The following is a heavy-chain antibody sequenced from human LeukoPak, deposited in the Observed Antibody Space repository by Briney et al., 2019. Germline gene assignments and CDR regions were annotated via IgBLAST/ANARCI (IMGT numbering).Heavy chain of an antibody. D-gene: IGHD3-22*01. CDR1: GYTLTELS. V-gene: IGHV1-46*01. J-gene: IGHJ4*02. Sequence: GASVKVSCKVSGYTLTELSMHWVRQAPGQGLEWMGIINPSGGSTSYAQKFQGRVTMTRDTSTSTAYMELSSLRSEDTAMYYCARGSIDSSGLALDYWGQGTLVTVSS. CDR3: ARGSIDSSGLALDY. CDR2: INPSGGST.